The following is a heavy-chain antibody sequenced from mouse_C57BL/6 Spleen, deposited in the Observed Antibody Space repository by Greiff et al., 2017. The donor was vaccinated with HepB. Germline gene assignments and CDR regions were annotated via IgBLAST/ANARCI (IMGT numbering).Heavy chain of an antibody. D-gene: IGHD2-1*01. V-gene: IGHV5-9-1*02. CDR3: TRIYYGNSYYFDY. J-gene: IGHJ2*01. CDR1: GFTFSSYA. Sequence: VMLVESGEGLVKPGGSLKLSCAASGFTFSSYAMSWVRQTPEKRLEWVAYISSGGDYIYYADTVKGRFTISRDNARNTLYLQMSSLKSEDTAMYYCTRIYYGNSYYFDYWGQGTTLTVSS. CDR2: ISSGGDYI.